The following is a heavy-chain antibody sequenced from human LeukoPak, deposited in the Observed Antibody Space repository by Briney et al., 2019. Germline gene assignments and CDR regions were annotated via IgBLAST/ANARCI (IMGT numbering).Heavy chain of an antibody. V-gene: IGHV1-24*01. CDR2: FDPEDGET. CDR3: ATGGLGYCSSTSCLALSSNWFDP. D-gene: IGHD2-2*01. CDR1: GYTLTELS. Sequence: GASVKVSCKVSGYTLTELSMHWVRPAPGKGLEWMGGFDPEDGETIYAQKFQGRVTMTEDTSTDTAYMELSSLRSEDTAVYYCATGGLGYCSSTSCLALSSNWFDPWGQGTLVTVSS. J-gene: IGHJ5*02.